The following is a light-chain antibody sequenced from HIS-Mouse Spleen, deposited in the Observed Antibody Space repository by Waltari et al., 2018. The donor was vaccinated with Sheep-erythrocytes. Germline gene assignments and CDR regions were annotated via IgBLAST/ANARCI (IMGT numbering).Light chain of an antibody. CDR3: CSYAGSYNHV. J-gene: IGLJ1*01. CDR2: DVS. CDR1: SSDVVGYNF. Sequence: QSALTQPRSVSGSPGQSVTISCTGTSSDVVGYNFVSAYQQHPGKAPKLMIYDVSKRPSGVPDRFSGSKSGNTASLTISGLQAEDEADYYCCSYAGSYNHVFATGTKVTVL. V-gene: IGLV2-11*02.